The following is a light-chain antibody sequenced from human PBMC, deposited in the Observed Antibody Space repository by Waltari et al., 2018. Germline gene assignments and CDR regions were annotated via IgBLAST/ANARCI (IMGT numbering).Light chain of an antibody. J-gene: IGLJ3*02. CDR1: TSDFGGYNY. CDR3: CSLTTSSTWV. V-gene: IGLV2-14*03. Sequence: QSALTHSASVSGSLGQSITISCTGTTSDFGGYNYVSWYQQHPGKAPELILYDVTSGPPRVSNRFSGSQSGNTASLAISGLQAEDEADYYCCSLTTSSTWVFGGGTKLTVL. CDR2: DVT.